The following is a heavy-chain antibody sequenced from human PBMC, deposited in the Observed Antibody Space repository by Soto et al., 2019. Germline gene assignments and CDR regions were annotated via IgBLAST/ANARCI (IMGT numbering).Heavy chain of an antibody. J-gene: IGHJ3*02. V-gene: IGHV3-13*01. CDR2: IGTSGHA. CDR1: GFTFRWFG. Sequence: GGSLRLSCAGSGFTFRWFGMNWVRQAPGKGLEWVSVIGTSGHAFYAGSVKGRFTITREDAKNSVYLQMNSLRDGDTAVYYCARGGGFGEQHSDAFDIWGQGTMVTVSS. D-gene: IGHD3-10*01. CDR3: ARGGGFGEQHSDAFDI.